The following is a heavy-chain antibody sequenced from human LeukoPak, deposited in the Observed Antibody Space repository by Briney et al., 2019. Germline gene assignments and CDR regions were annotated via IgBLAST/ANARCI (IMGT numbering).Heavy chain of an antibody. V-gene: IGHV3-53*01. CDR2: IYSGGST. Sequence: GGSLRLSCAASGFTVSSNYMSWVRQAPGKGLEWVSVIYSGGSTYYADSVKGRFTISIDNSKNTLYLPMNSLRAEDTAVYYCARDHITMVRGVIYDAFDIWGQGTMVTVSS. D-gene: IGHD3-10*01. J-gene: IGHJ3*02. CDR3: ARDHITMVRGVIYDAFDI. CDR1: GFTVSSNY.